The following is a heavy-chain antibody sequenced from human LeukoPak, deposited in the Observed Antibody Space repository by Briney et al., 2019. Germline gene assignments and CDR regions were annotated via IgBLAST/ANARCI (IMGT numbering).Heavy chain of an antibody. CDR3: AREESLAYYAMDV. CDR1: GYTFTSYG. D-gene: IGHD3-16*01. V-gene: IGHV1-18*01. CDR2: ISVYNGNT. Sequence: ASVKVSCKASGYTFTSYGISWVRQAPGQGLEWMGWISVYNGNTKSAQNLQGRVTVTTDTSTNTAYMELRSLRSDDTAVYYCAREESLAYYAMDVWGQGTTVTVSS. J-gene: IGHJ6*02.